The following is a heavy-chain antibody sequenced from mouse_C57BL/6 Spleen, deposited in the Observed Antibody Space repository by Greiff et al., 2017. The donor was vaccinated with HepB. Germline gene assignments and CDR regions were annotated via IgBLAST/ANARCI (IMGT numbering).Heavy chain of an antibody. D-gene: IGHD1-1*01. J-gene: IGHJ2*01. CDR2: IDPSDSYT. CDR1: GYTFTSYW. V-gene: IGHV1-59*01. Sequence: QVQLQQPGAELVRPGTSVKLSCKASGYTFTSYWMHWVKQRPGQGLEWIGVIDPSDSYTNYNQKFKGKATLTVDTSSSTAYMQLSSLTSEDSAVYYCARGDYGSSSYYFDYWGQGTTLTVSS. CDR3: ARGDYGSSSYYFDY.